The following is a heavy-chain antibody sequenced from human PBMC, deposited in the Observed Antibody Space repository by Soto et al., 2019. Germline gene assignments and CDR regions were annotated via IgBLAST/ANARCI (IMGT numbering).Heavy chain of an antibody. CDR2: ISAYNGNT. CDR1: GYTFTSYG. Sequence: QVQLVQSGAEVKKPGASVKVSCKASGYTFTSYGISWVRQAPGQGLEWMGWISAYNGNTNYAQKLQGRVTMTTDTSTSTAYMELRRLRSDDTAVYYCASDVTTVTPYNWFDPWGQGTLVTVSS. V-gene: IGHV1-18*01. D-gene: IGHD4-17*01. J-gene: IGHJ5*02. CDR3: ASDVTTVTPYNWFDP.